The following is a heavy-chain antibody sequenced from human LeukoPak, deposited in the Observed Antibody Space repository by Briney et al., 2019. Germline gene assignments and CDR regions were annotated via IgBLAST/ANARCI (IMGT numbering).Heavy chain of an antibody. CDR2: TYYRSKWYN. CDR3: ARGYYDSSGYFDY. V-gene: IGHV6-1*01. D-gene: IGHD3-22*01. CDR1: GDIFSSNSAA. J-gene: IGHJ4*02. Sequence: SQTLSLTCAISGDIFSSNSAAWNWIRQSPSRGLEWLVRTYYRSKWYNDYAVSVKSRITINPDTSKNQFSLQLNSVTPEDTAVYYCARGYYDSSGYFDYWGQGTLVTVSS.